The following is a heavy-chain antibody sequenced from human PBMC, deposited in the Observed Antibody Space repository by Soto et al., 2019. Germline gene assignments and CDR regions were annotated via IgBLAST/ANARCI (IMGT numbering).Heavy chain of an antibody. CDR1: GYTFTSYD. V-gene: IGHV1-8*01. Sequence: ASVKVSCKASGYTFTSYDINWVRQAPGQGLEWMGWMNPNSGNTGYAQKFQGRVTMTRNTSISTAYMELSSLRSEDTAVYYCAGRYPKSGAARPYYFDYWGQGTLVTVSS. J-gene: IGHJ4*02. D-gene: IGHD6-6*01. CDR3: AGRYPKSGAARPYYFDY. CDR2: MNPNSGNT.